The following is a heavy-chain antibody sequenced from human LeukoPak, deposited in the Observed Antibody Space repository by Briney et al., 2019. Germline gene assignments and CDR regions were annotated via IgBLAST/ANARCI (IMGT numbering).Heavy chain of an antibody. CDR1: GFTFSSYE. CDR2: ISSSGSTI. J-gene: IGHJ3*02. V-gene: IGHV3-48*03. Sequence: PGGSLRLSCAASGFTFSSYEMNWVRQAPGKGLEWVSYISSSGSTIYYADSVKGRFTISRDNAKNSLYLQMNSLRAEDTAVYYCARGVYYDILTGYSDDALDIWGQGTMVTVSS. CDR3: ARGVYYDILTGYSDDALDI. D-gene: IGHD3-9*01.